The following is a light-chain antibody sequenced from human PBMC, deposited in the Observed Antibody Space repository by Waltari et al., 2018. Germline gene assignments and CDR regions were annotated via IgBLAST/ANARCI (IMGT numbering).Light chain of an antibody. CDR3: QQYNNWPPNT. CDR1: QRVSNN. V-gene: IGKV3-15*01. J-gene: IGKJ3*01. CDR2: GAS. Sequence: EIVMTQSPVTLSVSPGERATLSCRASQRVSNNLAGYQQKPGQAPRLLIYGASTRASGIPARFSGSGSGTEFTLTISSLQSEDFAVYFCQQYNNWPPNTFGPGTKVDFK.